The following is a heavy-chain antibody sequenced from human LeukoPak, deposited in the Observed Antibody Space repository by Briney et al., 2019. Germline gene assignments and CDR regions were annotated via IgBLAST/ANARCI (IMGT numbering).Heavy chain of an antibody. J-gene: IGHJ4*02. CDR3: ARDYRLSSGY. Sequence: GGSLRLSCAASGFTFSSYWMSWVPQAPGEGLEWVANIKQEGGVKYNVESVKGRFTIFRDNAKNSLYLQKNSLRAADTALYYCARDYRLSSGYWGQGTLVTVSS. D-gene: IGHD3-16*02. CDR1: GFTFSSYW. V-gene: IGHV3-7*01. CDR2: IKQEGGVK.